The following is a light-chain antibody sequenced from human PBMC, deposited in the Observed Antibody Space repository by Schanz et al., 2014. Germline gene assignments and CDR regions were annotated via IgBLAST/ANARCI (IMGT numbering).Light chain of an antibody. Sequence: DIQMTQSPSTLSASVGDRVTITCRASQTISTWLAWYQQKPGKPPKVLIYDAARLERGVPLRFSGSGSGTEFTLTIDSLQPDDFATYYCQHETFGQGTKLEIK. CDR3: QHET. CDR1: QTISTW. V-gene: IGKV1-5*01. J-gene: IGKJ2*01. CDR2: DAA.